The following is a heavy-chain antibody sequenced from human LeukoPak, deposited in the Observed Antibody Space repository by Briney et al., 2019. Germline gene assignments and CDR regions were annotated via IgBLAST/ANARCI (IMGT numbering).Heavy chain of an antibody. D-gene: IGHD3-3*01. CDR3: ASSSLEWLFRRYNWFDP. V-gene: IGHV1-69*05. Sequence: SVKVSCKASGGTFSSYAISWVRQAPGQGLEWMGGIIPIFGTANYAQKFQGRVTIITDESTSTAYMELSSLRSEDTAVYYCASSSLEWLFRRYNWFDPWGQGTLVTVSS. CDR2: IIPIFGTA. CDR1: GGTFSSYA. J-gene: IGHJ5*02.